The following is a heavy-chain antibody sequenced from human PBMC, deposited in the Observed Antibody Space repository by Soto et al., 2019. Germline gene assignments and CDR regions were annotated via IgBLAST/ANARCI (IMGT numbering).Heavy chain of an antibody. CDR1: GGSFSGYY. V-gene: IGHV4-34*01. J-gene: IGHJ4*02. D-gene: IGHD1-26*01. Sequence: SETLSLTCAVYGGSFSGYYWSWIRQPPGKGLEWIGEINHSGSTNYNPSLKSRVTISVDTSKNQFSLKLSSVTAAGTAVYYCAAGIVGATGFAYWGQGTLVTVSS. CDR2: INHSGST. CDR3: AAGIVGATGFAY.